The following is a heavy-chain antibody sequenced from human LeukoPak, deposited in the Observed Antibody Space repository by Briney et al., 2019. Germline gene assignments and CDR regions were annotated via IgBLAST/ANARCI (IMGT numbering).Heavy chain of an antibody. CDR2: ISGSGGST. CDR1: GFTFSSYA. V-gene: IGHV3-23*01. Sequence: GGSLRLSCAASGFTFSSYAMSWVRQAPGKGLEWVSGISGSGGSTYYADSVRGRFTISRDNSKNTLFLQMNSLRVEDTAVYYCARVGSYYDNSGYPYWGQGTLVTVSS. D-gene: IGHD3-22*01. J-gene: IGHJ4*02. CDR3: ARVGSYYDNSGYPY.